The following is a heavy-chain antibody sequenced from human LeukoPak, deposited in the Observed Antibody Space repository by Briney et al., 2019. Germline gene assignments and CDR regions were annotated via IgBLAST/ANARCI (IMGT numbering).Heavy chain of an antibody. CDR3: AREAGSRPQRWELDY. CDR2: ISAYNGNT. CDR1: GYTFTSYG. V-gene: IGHV1-18*01. J-gene: IGHJ4*02. D-gene: IGHD1-26*01. Sequence: ASVKVSCKASGYTFTSYGISWVRQAPGQGLEWMGWISAYNGNTNYAQKLQGRVTMTTDTSTSTAYMELRSLRSDDTAVYYCAREAGSRPQRWELDYWGQGTLITVSS.